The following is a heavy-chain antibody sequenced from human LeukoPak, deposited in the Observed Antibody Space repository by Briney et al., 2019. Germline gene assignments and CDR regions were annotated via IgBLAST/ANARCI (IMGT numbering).Heavy chain of an antibody. CDR3: ARRIPTVAYCGGDCYSGGYYYYGMDV. D-gene: IGHD2-21*02. CDR1: GVSISSYY. V-gene: IGHV4-59*01. J-gene: IGHJ6*02. CDR2: IYYSGNT. Sequence: PSETLSLTCTVSGVSISSYYWSWIRQPPGKGLEWIGYIYYSGNTNYNPSLKSRVTISVDTSKNQFSLKLSSVTAADTAVYYCARRIPTVAYCGGDCYSGGYYYYGMDVWGQGTTVTVSS.